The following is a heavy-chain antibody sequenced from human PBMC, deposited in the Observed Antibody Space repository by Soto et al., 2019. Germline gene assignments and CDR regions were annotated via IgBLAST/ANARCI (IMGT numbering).Heavy chain of an antibody. CDR1: GGTFSSYA. V-gene: IGHV1-69*13. CDR3: AKLTGTRGNFDY. J-gene: IGHJ4*02. CDR2: IIPIFGTA. D-gene: IGHD1-7*01. Sequence: SVKVSCKASGGTFSSYAISWVRQAPGQGLEWMGGIIPIFGTANYAQKFQGRVTITADESTSTAYMELSSLRSEDTAVYYCAKLTGTRGNFDYWGQGTLVTVSS.